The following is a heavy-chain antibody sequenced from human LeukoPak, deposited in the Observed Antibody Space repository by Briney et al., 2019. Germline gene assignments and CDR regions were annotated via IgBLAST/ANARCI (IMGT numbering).Heavy chain of an antibody. J-gene: IGHJ5*02. V-gene: IGHV4-39*01. CDR2: IYYSGST. Sequence: TTSETLSLTCTVSGGSISSSSYYWGWIRQPPGKGLEWIGSIYYSGSTYYNPSLKSRVTISVDTSKNQFSLKLSSVTAADTAVYYCARLIGIAVAGTVNWFDPWGQGTLVTVSS. CDR3: ARLIGIAVAGTVNWFDP. CDR1: GGSISSSSYY. D-gene: IGHD6-19*01.